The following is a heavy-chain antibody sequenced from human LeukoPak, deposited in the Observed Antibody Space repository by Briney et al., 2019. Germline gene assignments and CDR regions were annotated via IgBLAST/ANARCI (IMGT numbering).Heavy chain of an antibody. V-gene: IGHV3-30*02. CDR2: IRNDGTIK. CDR1: GFTFSTYG. D-gene: IGHD6-13*01. CDR3: AKTGSSSWGYFDY. Sequence: GGSLRLSCAASGFTFSTYGMHWVRQAPGKGLEWVAFIRNDGTIKYYADSVKGRFTISRDNSKNTLYLQMNSLRAEDTAVHYCAKTGSSSWGYFDYWGQGTLVTVSS. J-gene: IGHJ4*02.